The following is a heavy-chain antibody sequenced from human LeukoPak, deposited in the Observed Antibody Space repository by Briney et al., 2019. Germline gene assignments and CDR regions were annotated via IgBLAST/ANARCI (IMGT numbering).Heavy chain of an antibody. CDR3: AKDKRLWFGEANFDY. J-gene: IGHJ4*02. Sequence: PGGSLRLSCAASGFTFSSYGMHWVRQAPGKGLEWVAVISYDGSNKYYADSVKGRFTISRDNPKNTLYLQMNSLRAEDTAVYYCAKDKRLWFGEANFDYWGQGTLVTVSS. CDR2: ISYDGSNK. CDR1: GFTFSSYG. V-gene: IGHV3-30*18. D-gene: IGHD3-10*01.